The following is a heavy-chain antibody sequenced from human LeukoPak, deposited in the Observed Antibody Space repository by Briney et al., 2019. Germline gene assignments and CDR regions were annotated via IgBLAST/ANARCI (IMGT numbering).Heavy chain of an antibody. CDR2: ISYDGSKK. CDR3: ARAPMVRGEIQYYFDY. CDR1: GFTFSSYS. V-gene: IGHV3-30*04. J-gene: IGHJ4*02. Sequence: GGSLRLSCAASGFTFSSYSFHWVRQAPGKGLEWVAVISYDGSKKYYADSVKGRFTISRDDSKNTLYLQMNSLRAEDTAVYYCARAPMVRGEIQYYFDYWGQGTLVTVSS. D-gene: IGHD3-10*01.